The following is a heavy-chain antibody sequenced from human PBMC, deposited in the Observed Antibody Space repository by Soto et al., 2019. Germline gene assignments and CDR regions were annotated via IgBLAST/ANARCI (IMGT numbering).Heavy chain of an antibody. J-gene: IGHJ4*02. V-gene: IGHV5-51*01. CDR3: AIHPAFAAAQPFLDY. Sequence: PGESLKISCQGSGYSFTSHWIGWVRQMPGKGLEWMGIIYPGDSDTRYSPSFQGQVTMSADKSISTAYLQWNSLKASDTAMYYCAIHPAFAAAQPFLDYWGQGTLVTVSS. CDR1: GYSFTSHW. CDR2: IYPGDSDT. D-gene: IGHD6-13*01.